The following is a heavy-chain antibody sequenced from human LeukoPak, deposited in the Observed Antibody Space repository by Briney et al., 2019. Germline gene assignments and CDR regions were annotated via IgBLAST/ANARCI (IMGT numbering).Heavy chain of an antibody. J-gene: IGHJ4*02. CDR2: ISGSGGST. CDR1: GFSFSSYA. CDR3: ARVMFDSSAYYSSYFDY. V-gene: IGHV3-23*01. D-gene: IGHD3-22*01. Sequence: GGSLRLSCAASGFSFSSYAMSWVRQAPGKGLEWVSAISGSGGSTYYADSVKGRFTISRDNSKNTLYLQMNSLRAEDTAVYYCARVMFDSSAYYSSYFDYWGQGTLVTVSS.